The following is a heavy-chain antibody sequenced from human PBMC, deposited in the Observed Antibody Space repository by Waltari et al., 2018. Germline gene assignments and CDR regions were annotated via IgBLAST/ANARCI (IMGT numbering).Heavy chain of an antibody. CDR1: GGSISSGDYY. Sequence: QVQLQESGPGLVKPSQTLSLTCTVSGGSISSGDYYWSWLRQPPGKGLEWIGYIYYSGSTYYNPSLKSRVTISVDTSKNQFSLKLSSVTAADTAVYYCARGATVGPRYYYYYMDVWGKGTTVTVSS. CDR3: ARGATVGPRYYYYYMDV. CDR2: IYYSGST. V-gene: IGHV4-30-4*08. D-gene: IGHD4-17*01. J-gene: IGHJ6*03.